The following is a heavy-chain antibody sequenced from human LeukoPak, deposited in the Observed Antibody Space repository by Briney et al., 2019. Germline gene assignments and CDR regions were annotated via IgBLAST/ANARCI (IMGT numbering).Heavy chain of an antibody. CDR3: AKPMATIGRGYFDS. J-gene: IGHJ4*02. D-gene: IGHD5-24*01. Sequence: GGSLRLSCAVPGFTFNTYTMTWVRQAPGKGLEWVSSITGSGDNTYYADSVKGRFTISRDNSKNTLYLQMNSLRAEDTAVYYCAKPMATIGRGYFDSWGQGTLVTVSS. CDR2: ITGSGDNT. V-gene: IGHV3-23*01. CDR1: GFTFNTYT.